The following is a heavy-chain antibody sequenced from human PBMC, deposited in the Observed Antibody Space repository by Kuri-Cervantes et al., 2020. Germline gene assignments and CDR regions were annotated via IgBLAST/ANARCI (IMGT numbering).Heavy chain of an antibody. CDR1: GGSISSYY. Sequence: SETLSLTCTVSGGSISSYYWSWIRQPPGKGLEWIGYIYSSGSTNYNPSLKSRVTISVDTSKNQFSLKLSSVTAADTAVYYCARENYYDSSGYYSSDYWGQGTLVTVSS. J-gene: IGHJ4*02. V-gene: IGHV4-59*01. CDR2: IYSSGST. CDR3: ARENYYDSSGYYSSDY. D-gene: IGHD3-22*01.